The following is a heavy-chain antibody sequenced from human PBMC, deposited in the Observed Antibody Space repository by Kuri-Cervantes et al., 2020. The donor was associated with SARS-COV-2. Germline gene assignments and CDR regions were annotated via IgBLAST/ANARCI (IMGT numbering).Heavy chain of an antibody. J-gene: IGHJ4*02. CDR1: GGSFSGYY. CDR3: ARHAHYYDSSGYYYWGLDY. V-gene: IGHV4-34*01. Sequence: SQTLSLTCAVYGGSFSGYYWSWIRQPPGKGLEWIGEINHSGSTNYNPSLKSRVTISVDTSKNQFSLKLSSVTAADTAVYYCARHAHYYDSSGYYYWGLDYWGQGTLVTVSS. CDR2: INHSGST. D-gene: IGHD3-22*01.